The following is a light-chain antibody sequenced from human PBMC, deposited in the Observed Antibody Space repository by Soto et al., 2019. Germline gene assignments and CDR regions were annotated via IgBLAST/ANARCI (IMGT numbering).Light chain of an antibody. J-gene: IGLJ2*01. CDR3: AAWDDSLNGVV. Sequence: QSVLTQPPSASGTPGQTIAISCSGGSSNIGSHTVNWYQQLPGTAPRLLIYSNTQRPSGVPDRFSGSKSRTSASLAISGLQSEYEGAYYCAAWDDSLNGVVFGGGTKVNVL. CDR2: SNT. V-gene: IGLV1-44*01. CDR1: SSNIGSHT.